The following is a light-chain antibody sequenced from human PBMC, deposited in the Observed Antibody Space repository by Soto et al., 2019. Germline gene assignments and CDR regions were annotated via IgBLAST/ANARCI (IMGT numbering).Light chain of an antibody. J-gene: IGKJ4*01. V-gene: IGKV3-11*01. CDR2: DAS. CDR3: QQRSSWPLT. CDR1: QSVRAY. Sequence: IGFTQSRDTLSLSPGERATLSCRASQSVRAYLAWYQQKPGQAPRLLIYDASNRAAGIPARFSGSGSGTDFTLTISSLEPEDFAVYYCQQRSSWPLTFGGGTKVDIK.